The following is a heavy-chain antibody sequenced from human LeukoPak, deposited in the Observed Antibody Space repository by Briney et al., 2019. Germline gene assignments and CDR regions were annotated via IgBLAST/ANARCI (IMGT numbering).Heavy chain of an antibody. Sequence: ASVKVSCKASGYTFTSYDINWVRQATGQGLEWMGWMNPNSGNTGYAQKFQGRVTMTRNTSIGTAYMELSSLRSEDTAVYYCASRSSHCYGSGSYSYYFDYWGQGTLVTVSS. J-gene: IGHJ4*02. CDR1: GYTFTSYD. D-gene: IGHD3-10*01. CDR2: MNPNSGNT. V-gene: IGHV1-8*01. CDR3: ASRSSHCYGSGSYSYYFDY.